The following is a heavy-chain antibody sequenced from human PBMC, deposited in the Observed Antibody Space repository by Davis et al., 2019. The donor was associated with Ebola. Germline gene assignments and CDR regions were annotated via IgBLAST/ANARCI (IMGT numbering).Heavy chain of an antibody. CDR1: GFTFSSYW. J-gene: IGHJ6*02. V-gene: IGHV3-74*01. D-gene: IGHD3-9*01. CDR3: ARDHGYYDILTGYYYYYYGMDV. Sequence: GESLKISCAASGFTFSSYWMHWVRQAPGKGLVWVSRINSDGSSTSYADSVKGRFTISRDNAKNTLYLQMNSLRAENTAVYYCARDHGYYDILTGYYYYYYGMDVWGQGTTVTVSS. CDR2: INSDGSST.